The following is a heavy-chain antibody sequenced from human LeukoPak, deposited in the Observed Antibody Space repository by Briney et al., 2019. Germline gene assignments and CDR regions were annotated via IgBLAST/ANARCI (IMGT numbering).Heavy chain of an antibody. D-gene: IGHD6-19*01. V-gene: IGHV4-39*07. CDR3: ARRFQQWLVRDYFDY. CDR1: GGSISSSSYY. Sequence: SETLSLTCTVSGGSISSSSYYWSWIRQPPGRGLKWIGEINHSGSTNYNPSLKSRVTISVDTSKNQFSLKLSSVTAADTAVYYCARRFQQWLVRDYFDYWGQGTLVTVSS. J-gene: IGHJ4*02. CDR2: INHSGST.